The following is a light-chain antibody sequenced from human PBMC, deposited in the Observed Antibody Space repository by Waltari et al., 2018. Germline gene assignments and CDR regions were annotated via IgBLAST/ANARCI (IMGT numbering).Light chain of an antibody. CDR3: HQSGT. J-gene: IGKJ1*01. CDR1: QSIGTS. CDR2: YVS. Sequence: IVLTQSPEFQSVTPKGRVAITCRATQSIGTSLHWYQQKPGQSPRLLIKYVSQSISGVPSGFSGSGFGTDFTLTIDGLEPEDAATYYCHQSGTFGQGTKVEIK. V-gene: IGKV6-21*02.